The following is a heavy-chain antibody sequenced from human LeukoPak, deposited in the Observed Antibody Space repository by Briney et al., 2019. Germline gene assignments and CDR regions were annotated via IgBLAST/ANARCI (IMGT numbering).Heavy chain of an antibody. Sequence: SETLSLTCTVSGGSISSYYWSWIRQPPGKGLEWIGYIYYSGSTNYNPSLKSRVTISVDTSKNQFSLKLSSVTAADTAVYYCARHLVVVTNFDYWGQGTLVTVSS. CDR3: ARHLVVVTNFDY. D-gene: IGHD4-17*01. J-gene: IGHJ4*02. CDR2: IYYSGST. V-gene: IGHV4-59*08. CDR1: GGSISSYY.